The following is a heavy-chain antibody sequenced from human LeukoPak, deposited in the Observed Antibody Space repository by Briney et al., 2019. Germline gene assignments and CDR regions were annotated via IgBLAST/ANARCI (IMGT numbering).Heavy chain of an antibody. V-gene: IGHV3-23*01. CDR1: GFTFSSYE. D-gene: IGHD3-16*01. CDR3: AKLWVRFEF. CDR2: ISGNADVT. J-gene: IGHJ4*02. Sequence: GGSLRLSCEGAGFTFSSYEMNWVRQAPGKGLEWVASISGNADVTHYADSVKGRFTISRDTATSTVYLQMDSLRAEDSATYYCAKLWVRFEFGGQGTLVAVSS.